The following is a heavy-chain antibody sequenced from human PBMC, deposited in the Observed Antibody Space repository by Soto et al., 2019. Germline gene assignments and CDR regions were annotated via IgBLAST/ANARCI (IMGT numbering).Heavy chain of an antibody. J-gene: IGHJ4*02. CDR3: AREMGGGYYETLDY. Sequence: GGSLRLSCAASGFAFSHFAMHWVRQAPGMGLESVAAISYDGSNQYYADSVKGRFTISRDNSKNTLYMQMNSLRVEETAVYYCAREMGGGYYETLDYWGQGTPVTVSS. CDR2: ISYDGSNQ. V-gene: IGHV3-30-3*01. CDR1: GFAFSHFA. D-gene: IGHD3-16*01.